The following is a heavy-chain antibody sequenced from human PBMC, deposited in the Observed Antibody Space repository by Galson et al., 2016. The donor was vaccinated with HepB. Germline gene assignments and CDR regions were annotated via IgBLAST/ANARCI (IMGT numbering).Heavy chain of an antibody. D-gene: IGHD1-26*01. CDR1: GFSFSNYS. J-gene: IGHJ6*04. V-gene: IGHV3-23*01. CDR3: VQGSTAPAV. CDR2: ISRSGDST. Sequence: SLRLSCAASGFSFSNYSMTWVRLAPGKGLEVVSSISRSGDSTYYADSVKGRFTISRDNSKNTLSLQMNSLTADDTAIYYCVQGSTAPAVWGKGTTVTVSS.